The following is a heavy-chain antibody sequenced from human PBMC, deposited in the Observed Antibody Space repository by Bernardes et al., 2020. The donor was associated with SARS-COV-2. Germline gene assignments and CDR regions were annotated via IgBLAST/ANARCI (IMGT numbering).Heavy chain of an antibody. CDR1: GGSISSGGYY. J-gene: IGHJ5*02. Sequence: TLSLTCTFSGGSISSGGYYWSWIRQHPGKGLEWIGYIYYSGSTYYNPSLKSRVTISVDTSKNQFSLKLSSVTAADTAVYYCARARITMIVVAYGFDPWGQGTLVTVSS. V-gene: IGHV4-31*03. CDR3: ARARITMIVVAYGFDP. CDR2: IYYSGST. D-gene: IGHD3-22*01.